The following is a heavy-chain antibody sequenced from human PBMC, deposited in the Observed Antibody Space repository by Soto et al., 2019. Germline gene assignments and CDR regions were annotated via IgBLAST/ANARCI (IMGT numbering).Heavy chain of an antibody. D-gene: IGHD1-26*01. J-gene: IGHJ4*02. Sequence: GESLKISCKGSGYNFASHWIGWVRQMPGKGLEWMGIIFPGDSYTTYSPSFQGQVTVSADQSISTVYLQWSGLKASDTAMYYCATLAGSGSYRKLYFDNWGQGTPVTVSS. V-gene: IGHV5-51*03. CDR2: IFPGDSYT. CDR3: ATLAGSGSYRKLYFDN. CDR1: GYNFASHW.